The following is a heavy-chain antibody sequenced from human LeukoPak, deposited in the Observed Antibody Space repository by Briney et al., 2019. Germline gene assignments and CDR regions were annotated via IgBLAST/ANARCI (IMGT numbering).Heavy chain of an antibody. Sequence: GGSLRLSCAASGFTFDDYTMRWVRHAPGKGREWVSLISWDGGSTYYADSVKGRFTISRDNSKNSLYLQMNSLRTEDTALYYCAKSWPSYYYGMDVWGQGTTVTVSS. CDR3: AKSWPSYYYGMDV. D-gene: IGHD6-13*01. J-gene: IGHJ6*02. CDR2: ISWDGGST. CDR1: GFTFDDYT. V-gene: IGHV3-43*01.